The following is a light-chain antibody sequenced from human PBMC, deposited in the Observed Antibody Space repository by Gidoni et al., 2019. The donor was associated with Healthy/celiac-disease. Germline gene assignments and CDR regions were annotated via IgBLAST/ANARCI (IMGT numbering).Light chain of an antibody. Sequence: DIQMTQSPSSLSASVGDRVTITCRASQSISSYLNWYQQKPGKAPKPLIYAASSLQSGVPSRFSGSGSGTDFTLTISSLQPEDFATYYCQQSYSTPGTFXQXTKVEIK. CDR3: QQSYSTPGT. J-gene: IGKJ1*01. V-gene: IGKV1-39*01. CDR1: QSISSY. CDR2: AAS.